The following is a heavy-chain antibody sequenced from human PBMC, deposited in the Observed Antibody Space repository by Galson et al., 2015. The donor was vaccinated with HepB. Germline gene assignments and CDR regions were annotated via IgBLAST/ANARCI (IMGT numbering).Heavy chain of an antibody. CDR3: AKTTNWFRQSPIDY. CDR1: GFTFSSYG. J-gene: IGHJ4*02. D-gene: IGHD7-27*01. V-gene: IGHV3-30*18. Sequence: SLRLSCAASGFTFSSYGMHWVRQAPGKGLEWVAVISYDGSNKYYADSVKGRFTISRDNSKNTLYLQMNSLRAEDTAVYYCAKTTNWFRQSPIDYWGQGTLVTVSA. CDR2: ISYDGSNK.